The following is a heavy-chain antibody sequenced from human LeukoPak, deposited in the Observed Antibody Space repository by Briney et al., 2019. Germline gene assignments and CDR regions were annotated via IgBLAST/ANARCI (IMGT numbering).Heavy chain of an antibody. CDR3: ARGPYSYDSSGAFDI. CDR1: GGSISSSSYY. V-gene: IGHV4-61*02. D-gene: IGHD3-22*01. Sequence: PSETLSLTCTVSGGSISSSSYYWSWIRQPAGKGLEWIGRISSSGSTNYNASLKSRVTISVATSKNQFSLKLSSVTAADTAVYFCARGPYSYDSSGAFDIWGQGTMVTVSS. CDR2: ISSSGST. J-gene: IGHJ3*02.